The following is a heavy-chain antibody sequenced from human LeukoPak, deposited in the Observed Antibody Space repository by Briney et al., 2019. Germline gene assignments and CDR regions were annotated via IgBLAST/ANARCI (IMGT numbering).Heavy chain of an antibody. CDR2: INPNSGGT. Sequence: ASVKVSCKASGYTFTGYYMHWVRQAPGQGLEWMGWINPNSGGTNYAQKFQGRVTMTRDTSISTAYMELSRLRSDDTAVYYCARDALYYDFWSGYYSRNYFDYWGQGTLVTVSS. D-gene: IGHD3-3*01. J-gene: IGHJ4*02. CDR3: ARDALYYDFWSGYYSRNYFDY. CDR1: GYTFTGYY. V-gene: IGHV1-2*02.